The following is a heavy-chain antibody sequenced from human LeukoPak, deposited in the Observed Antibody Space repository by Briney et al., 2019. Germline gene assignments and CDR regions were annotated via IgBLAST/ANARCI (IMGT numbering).Heavy chain of an antibody. D-gene: IGHD4-17*01. CDR1: GGTFGSYA. Sequence: SVKVSCKASGGTFGSYAISWVRQAPGQGLEWMGRIIPILGIANYAQKFQGRVTITADKSTSTAYMELSSLRSEDTAVYYCARGPSLDYGGNAPPDYWGQGTLVTVSS. CDR2: IIPILGIA. CDR3: ARGPSLDYGGNAPPDY. V-gene: IGHV1-69*04. J-gene: IGHJ4*02.